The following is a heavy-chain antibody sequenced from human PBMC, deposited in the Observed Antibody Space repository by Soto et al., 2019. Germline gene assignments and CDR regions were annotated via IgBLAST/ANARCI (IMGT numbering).Heavy chain of an antibody. CDR2: IIPVLNIA. CDR1: GGTFPNST. Sequence: QVQLVQSGAEMKRPGSSVKVSCEASGGTFPNSTFNWVRQAPGQGLEWMGRIIPVLNIANYAQNLHGRITIPADKSTSTAYLELTSLRSDDTAIYFCARAPTASSPFVYWGQGSLVTVSS. D-gene: IGHD1-26*01. CDR3: ARAPTASSPFVY. V-gene: IGHV1-69*02. J-gene: IGHJ4*02.